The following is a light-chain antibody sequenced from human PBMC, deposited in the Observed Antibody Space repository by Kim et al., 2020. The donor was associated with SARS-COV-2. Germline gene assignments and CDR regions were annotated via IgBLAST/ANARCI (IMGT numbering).Light chain of an antibody. CDR3: KQNGNTFTIA. CDR2: GAS. Sequence: EIVLTQSPGTLSLSPGEKATLSCRASQSVSSRYLTWYQQKPGQAPRVLIYGASNRATGIPDRFSGSGSGTDFTLTTTRLEPEDFAVNYCKQNGNTFTIAFGQGTRMEIK. CDR1: QSVSSRY. J-gene: IGKJ5*01. V-gene: IGKV3-20*01.